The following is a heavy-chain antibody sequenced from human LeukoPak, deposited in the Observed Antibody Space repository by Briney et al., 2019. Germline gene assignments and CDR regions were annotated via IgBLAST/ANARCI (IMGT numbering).Heavy chain of an antibody. CDR1: GGSISHYY. CDR3: ARLNDFWSGRYGMDV. CDR2: IHYSGST. Sequence: KASETLSLTCTVSGGSISHYYWSWIRQPPGKGLEWVGYIHYSGSTNYNPSLKSRVTLSVDTSKNQFSLKVSSVTAADTAVYYCARLNDFWSGRYGMDVWGQGTTVAVSS. D-gene: IGHD3-3*01. V-gene: IGHV4-59*08. J-gene: IGHJ6*02.